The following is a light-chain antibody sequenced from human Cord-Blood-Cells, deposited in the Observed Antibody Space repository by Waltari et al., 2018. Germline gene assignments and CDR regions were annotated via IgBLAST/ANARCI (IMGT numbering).Light chain of an antibody. CDR3: QQSYSTPRT. CDR2: AAS. V-gene: IGKV1-39*01. CDR1: QSISSY. Sequence: DNQMTQSPSSLSASVGDRVTITCRASQSISSYLNWYQQKPGKAPKLLIYAASSLQSGVPSGFSGSGSGTDFTLTISSLQPEDFATYYCQQSYSTPRTFGQGTKVEIK. J-gene: IGKJ1*01.